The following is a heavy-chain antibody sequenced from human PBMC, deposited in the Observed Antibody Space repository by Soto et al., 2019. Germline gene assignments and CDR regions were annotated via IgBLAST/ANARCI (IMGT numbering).Heavy chain of an antibody. CDR2: ISAYNGNT. V-gene: IGHV1-18*01. Sequence: QVQLVQSGAEVKKPGASVKVSCKASGYTFTSYGISWVRQAPGQGLEWMGWISAYNGNTNYAQKLQGRVTMTTDTSTSTAYMELRSLRSDDTAVYYCATFSAPYYYGWGSYYECWGQGTLVTVSS. CDR3: ATFSAPYYYGWGSYYEC. J-gene: IGHJ4*02. CDR1: GYTFTSYG. D-gene: IGHD3-10*01.